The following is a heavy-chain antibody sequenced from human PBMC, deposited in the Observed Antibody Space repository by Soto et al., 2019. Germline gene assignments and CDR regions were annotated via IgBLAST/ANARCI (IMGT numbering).Heavy chain of an antibody. CDR3: ARSLIIDIVATITQGQFDY. J-gene: IGHJ4*02. CDR1: GFIFNSYG. Sequence: PGGSLRLSCAASGFIFNSYGMHWVRQAPGKGLEWVAVISYDGSNKYYADSVKGRFTISRDNSKNTLYLQMNSLRAEDTAVYYCARSLIIDIVATITQGQFDYWGQGTLVTVSS. V-gene: IGHV3-30*19. D-gene: IGHD5-12*01. CDR2: ISYDGSNK.